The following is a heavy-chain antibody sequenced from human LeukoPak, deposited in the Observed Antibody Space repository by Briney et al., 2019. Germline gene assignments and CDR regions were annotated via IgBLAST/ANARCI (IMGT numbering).Heavy chain of an antibody. J-gene: IGHJ4*02. CDR1: GGSISSGGYY. Sequence: PSETLSLTSTVSGGSISSGGYYWSWIRQHPGKGLEWIGYIYYSGSTYYNPSLKSRVTISVDTSKNQFSLKLSSVTAADTAVYYCARTGDSSGYYPRWGQGTLVTVSS. CDR2: IYYSGST. V-gene: IGHV4-31*03. CDR3: ARTGDSSGYYPR. D-gene: IGHD3-22*01.